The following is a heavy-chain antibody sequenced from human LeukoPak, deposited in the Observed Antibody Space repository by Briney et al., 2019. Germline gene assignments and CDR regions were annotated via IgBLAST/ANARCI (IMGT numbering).Heavy chain of an antibody. CDR2: ISGSGGST. CDR1: GGSISSYY. V-gene: IGHV3-23*01. D-gene: IGHD1-26*01. Sequence: PSETLSLTCTVSGGSISSYYWSWIRQPPGKGLEWVSGISGSGGSTYYADSVKGRFTISRDNSKNTLFLQMNSLRAEDTAVYYCAKDRGGSYSAFDYWGQGTLVTVSS. J-gene: IGHJ4*02. CDR3: AKDRGGSYSAFDY.